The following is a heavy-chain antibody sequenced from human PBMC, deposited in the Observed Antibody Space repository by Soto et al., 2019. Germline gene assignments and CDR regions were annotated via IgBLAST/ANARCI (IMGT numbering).Heavy chain of an antibody. CDR2: IYHTGST. Sequence: SETLSLTCAVSSGSIGNENLWTWVRQSPGKGLEWIGEIYHTGSTNYNPSLKSRLTISVDKSKNQISLTLKSVTVADTAVYYCARGGIAASGTDYWGQGTLVTVSS. D-gene: IGHD6-13*01. CDR3: ARGGIAASGTDY. CDR1: SGSIGNENL. J-gene: IGHJ4*02. V-gene: IGHV4-4*02.